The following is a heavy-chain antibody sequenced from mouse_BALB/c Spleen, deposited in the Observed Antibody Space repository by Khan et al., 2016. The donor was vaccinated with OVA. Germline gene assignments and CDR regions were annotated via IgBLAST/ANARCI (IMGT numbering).Heavy chain of an antibody. V-gene: IGHV1-81*01. D-gene: IGHD2-3*01. CDR2: IYPGSDNA. J-gene: IGHJ2*01. Sequence: VQLQQSGPELVKPGASVKMSCKASGYTFTYYVITWVKQRTGQGLEWIGEIYPGSDNAYYNERFKGKATLTEDKSSNTTHMQLSSLTSDDSAVYFCARGDGYYVYFDYWGQGTTLTVSS. CDR3: ARGDGYYVYFDY. CDR1: GYTFTYYV.